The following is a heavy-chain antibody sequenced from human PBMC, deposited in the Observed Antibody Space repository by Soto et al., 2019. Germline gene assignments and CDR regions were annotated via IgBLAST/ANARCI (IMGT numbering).Heavy chain of an antibody. CDR2: INGIDTGT. D-gene: IGHD6-19*01. Sequence: QPGGSLRLSCAASGFTFSNCAMSWVRQAPGKGLEWVSVINGIDTGTFYADSVKGRFTISRDNSKDTLYLQMNSLRPEDTAVYYCASFPTFSSGYYGMDVWGQGTTVTVSS. CDR3: ASFPTFSSGYYGMDV. CDR1: GFTFSNCA. J-gene: IGHJ6*02. V-gene: IGHV3-23*01.